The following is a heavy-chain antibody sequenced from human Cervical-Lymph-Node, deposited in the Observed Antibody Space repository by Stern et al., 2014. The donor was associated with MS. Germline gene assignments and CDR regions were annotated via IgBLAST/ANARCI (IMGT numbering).Heavy chain of an antibody. D-gene: IGHD1-7*01. CDR3: ATNEPNYNFDL. J-gene: IGHJ2*01. V-gene: IGHV3-21*01. CDR2: NSGSSSYI. Sequence: EVQLVESGGRLVKPGGSLRLSCAASGFTFSYFSMNWVRQAPGKGLEWVSSNSGSSSYIYYSDSVKGRFTISRDNAKNSLYLQMNSLRAEDTAVYYCATNEPNYNFDLWGRGTLVTVSS. CDR1: GFTFSYFS.